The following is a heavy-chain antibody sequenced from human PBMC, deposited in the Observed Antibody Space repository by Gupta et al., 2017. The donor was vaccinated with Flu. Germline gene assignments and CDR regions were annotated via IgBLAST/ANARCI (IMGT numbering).Heavy chain of an antibody. CDR1: GFTFSSYS. CDR3: AKELERSEWIQLWLPRVGC. D-gene: IGHD5-18*01. CDR2: ISGSGGDT. V-gene: IGHV3-23*01. J-gene: IGHJ4*02. Sequence: EVQLLESGGGFVQPGGSLRLSCVRSGFTFSSYSMSWVRQAPGKGLEWVSSISGSGGDTYYADSVKGRFTISRDNSKNTLYLQMHSLRAEDAAVYYCAKELERSEWIQLWLPRVGCWGQGTLVTVSS.